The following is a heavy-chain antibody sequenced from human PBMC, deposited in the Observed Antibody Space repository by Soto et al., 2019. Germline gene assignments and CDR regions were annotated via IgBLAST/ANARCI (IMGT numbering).Heavy chain of an antibody. Sequence: GGSLRLSCAASGFTFSNAWMSWVRQAPGKGLEWVSAISGSGGSTYYADSVKGRFTISRDNSKNTLYLQMNSLRAEDTAIYYCAKWVGLPNLMDVWGQGTTVTVSS. CDR1: GFTFSNAW. V-gene: IGHV3-23*01. D-gene: IGHD4-17*01. J-gene: IGHJ6*02. CDR3: AKWVGLPNLMDV. CDR2: ISGSGGST.